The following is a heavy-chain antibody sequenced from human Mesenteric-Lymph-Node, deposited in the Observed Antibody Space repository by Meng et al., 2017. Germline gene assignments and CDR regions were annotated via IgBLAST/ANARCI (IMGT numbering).Heavy chain of an antibody. V-gene: IGHV3-48*04. CDR1: GFTFSSYW. Sequence: ETLSLTCAASGFTFSSYWMSWVRQAPGKGLEWVSYISSSGSTIYYADSVKGRFTISRDNAKNSLYLQMNSLRAEDTAVYYCARGIQDAFDIWGQGTMVTVSS. CDR2: ISSSGSTI. J-gene: IGHJ3*02. CDR3: ARGIQDAFDI.